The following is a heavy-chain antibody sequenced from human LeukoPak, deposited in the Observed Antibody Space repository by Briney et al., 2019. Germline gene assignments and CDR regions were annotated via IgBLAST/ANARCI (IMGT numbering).Heavy chain of an antibody. CDR2: IYYSGST. CDR1: GGSISRHY. Sequence: PSETLSLTCTVPGGSISRHYWSWIRQPPGEGLGWIGHIYYSGSTHYNPSLKSRATISVETSKSQFSLTLSSVSAADTAVYYCARAYSSSLGPVWFDPWGQGTLVTVSS. V-gene: IGHV4-59*11. D-gene: IGHD6-6*01. CDR3: ARAYSSSLGPVWFDP. J-gene: IGHJ5*02.